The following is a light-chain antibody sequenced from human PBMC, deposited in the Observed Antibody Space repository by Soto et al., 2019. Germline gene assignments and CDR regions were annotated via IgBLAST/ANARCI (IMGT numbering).Light chain of an antibody. J-gene: IGLJ2*01. CDR2: ANT. Sequence: QSVLTQPPSVSGAPGQRVTISCTGSSSNIGAGYDIHWYQQLPGTAPKLLIYANTNRPSGVPDRFSASKSGISASLAVTGLRAEDEADYYCQSYDITLSGFVIFGGGTKLTVL. CDR3: QSYDITLSGFVI. CDR1: SSNIGAGYD. V-gene: IGLV1-40*01.